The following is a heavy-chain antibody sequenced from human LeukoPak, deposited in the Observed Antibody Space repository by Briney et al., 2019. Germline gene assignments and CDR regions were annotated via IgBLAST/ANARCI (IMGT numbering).Heavy chain of an antibody. CDR1: GFTFSSYS. CDR2: ISSSSSYI. CDR3: ARDSSYYYDSSGLNDAFDI. J-gene: IGHJ3*02. D-gene: IGHD3-22*01. Sequence: GGSLRLSCAASGFTFSSYSMNWVRQAPGKGLEWVSSISSSSSYINYADSVKGRFTISRDNAKNSLYLQMNSLRAEDTAVYYCARDSSYYYDSSGLNDAFDIWGQGTMVTVPS. V-gene: IGHV3-21*01.